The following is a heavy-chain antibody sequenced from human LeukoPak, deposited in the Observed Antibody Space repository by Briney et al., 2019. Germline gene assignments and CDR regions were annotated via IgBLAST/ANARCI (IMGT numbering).Heavy chain of an antibody. D-gene: IGHD1-14*01. J-gene: IGHJ3*02. CDR1: GFTFSDYY. V-gene: IGHV3-20*01. CDR2: INWNGGST. Sequence: GGSLRLSCAASGFTFSDYYMSWIRQAPGKGLEWVSGINWNGGSTGYADSVKGRFTISRDNAKNSLYLQMNSLRAEDTALYHCARRMGLDRDAFDIWGQGTMVTVSS. CDR3: ARRMGLDRDAFDI.